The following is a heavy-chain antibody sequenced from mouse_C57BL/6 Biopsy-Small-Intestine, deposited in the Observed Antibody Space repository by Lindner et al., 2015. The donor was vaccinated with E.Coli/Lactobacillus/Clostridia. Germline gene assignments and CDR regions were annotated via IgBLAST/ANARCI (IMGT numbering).Heavy chain of an antibody. CDR1: LHFTSYW. CDR2: IDPSDSET. V-gene: IGHV1-52*01. J-gene: IGHJ2*01. Sequence: VQLQESGAEMVRAWGFSEVVLQGFWLHFTSYWMHWVKQRPGQALSGFGKIDPSDSETHYNQKFKDKATLTVDKSSSTAYMQLNSLTSEDSAVYYCARRWLLDYWGQGTTLTVSS. D-gene: IGHD2-3*01. CDR3: ARRWLLDY.